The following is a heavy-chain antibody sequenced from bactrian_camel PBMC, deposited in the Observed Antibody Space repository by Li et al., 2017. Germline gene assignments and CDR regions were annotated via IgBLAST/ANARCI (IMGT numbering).Heavy chain of an antibody. D-gene: IGHD1*01. CDR1: GRPYSYYC. J-gene: IGHJ4*01. V-gene: IGHV3S1*01. CDR3: AASRRVDCRGLDTAPFAF. Sequence: SCAATGRPYSYYCMGWFRQAPGKEREGLAAIDTDGSTVYADSVKGRFTVSRDYAKNTIYLQMHNLKPEDTAMYYHAASRRVDCRGLDTAPFAFWGQGTQVTVS. CDR2: IDTDGST.